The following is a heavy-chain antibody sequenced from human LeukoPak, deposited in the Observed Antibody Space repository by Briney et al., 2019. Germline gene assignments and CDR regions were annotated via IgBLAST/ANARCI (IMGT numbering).Heavy chain of an antibody. CDR3: ARDLPEYYGSGSPLDY. D-gene: IGHD3-10*01. J-gene: IGHJ4*02. CDR2: IYTSGST. V-gene: IGHV4-4*07. Sequence: PSETLSLTCTVSGGSISSYYWSWIRQPAGKGLEWIGRIYTSGSTNYNPSLKSRVTMSVDTSKNQFSLKLSSVTAADTAVYYCARDLPEYYGSGSPLDYWGQGTLVTVSS. CDR1: GGSISSYY.